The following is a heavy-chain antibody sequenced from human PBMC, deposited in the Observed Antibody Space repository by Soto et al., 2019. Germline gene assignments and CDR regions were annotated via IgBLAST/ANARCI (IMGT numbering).Heavy chain of an antibody. CDR1: GGTFSSYV. Sequence: SVKVSCKASGGTFSSYVISWVRQAPGQGLEWMGGIIPIFGTANYAQKFQGRVTITADKSTSTAYMELSSLRSEDTAVYYCASSYYDSSGYYYYYYGMDVWGQGTTVTVSS. J-gene: IGHJ6*02. V-gene: IGHV1-69*06. D-gene: IGHD3-22*01. CDR3: ASSYYDSSGYYYYYYGMDV. CDR2: IIPIFGTA.